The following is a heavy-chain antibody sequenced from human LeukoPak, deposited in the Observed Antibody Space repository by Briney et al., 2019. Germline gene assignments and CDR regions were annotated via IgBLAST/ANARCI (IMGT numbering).Heavy chain of an antibody. CDR3: VRGASCLGGSCYSGDAFDI. J-gene: IGHJ3*02. CDR2: IYYSGST. D-gene: IGHD2-15*01. CDR1: GGSISSYY. V-gene: IGHV4-59*12. Sequence: PSETLSLTCTVSGGSISSYYWSWIRQPPGKGLEWIGYIYYSGSTNYNPSLKSRVTISVDTSKNQFSLRLSSVTAADTAVYYCVRGASCLGGSCYSGDAFDIWGQGTLVTVSS.